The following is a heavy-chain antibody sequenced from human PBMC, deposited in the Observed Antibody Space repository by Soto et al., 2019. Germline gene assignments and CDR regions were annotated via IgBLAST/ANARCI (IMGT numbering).Heavy chain of an antibody. CDR3: ARDGAGHIVVVPAASPTGMDV. D-gene: IGHD2-2*01. CDR2: ISSSGSTI. V-gene: IGHV3-48*03. J-gene: IGHJ6*02. CDR1: GFTFSSYE. Sequence: GGALRLSCAASGFTFSSYEMNWVRQAPGKGLEWVSYISSSGSTIYYADSVKGRFTISRDNAKNSLYLQMNSLRAEDTAVYYCARDGAGHIVVVPAASPTGMDVWGQGTTVTVSS.